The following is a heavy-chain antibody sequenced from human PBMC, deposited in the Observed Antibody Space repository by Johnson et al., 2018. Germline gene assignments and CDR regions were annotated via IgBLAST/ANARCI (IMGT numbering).Heavy chain of an antibody. D-gene: IGHD2-2*01. CDR3: AKDTDCSRNSCRYYYYMDG. Sequence: EVQLVESGGGLVQPGGSLRLSCAASGFTFSSYAMSWVRQAPGKGLEWVSAISGSGGSTYYADSVKGRFTISRDNSKNTLYLQMNSLRAEDTAAYYSAKDTDCSRNSCRYYYYMDGWGKGTTVTVSS. J-gene: IGHJ6*03. CDR2: ISGSGGST. CDR1: GFTFSSYA. V-gene: IGHV3-23*04.